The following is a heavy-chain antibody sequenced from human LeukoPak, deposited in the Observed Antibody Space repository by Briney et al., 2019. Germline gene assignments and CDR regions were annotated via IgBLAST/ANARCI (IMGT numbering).Heavy chain of an antibody. Sequence: PGGSLRLSCAASGFTFNTFWMRWVRQAPGKGLEWVANIKEDGTKKYYVDSVKGRFTISRDNAENSLYLQMHSLRAEDTAVYYCARDAAGYDPWGQGTLVTVSS. V-gene: IGHV3-7*01. D-gene: IGHD6-13*01. CDR2: IKEDGTKK. J-gene: IGHJ5*02. CDR3: ARDAAGYDP. CDR1: GFTFNTFW.